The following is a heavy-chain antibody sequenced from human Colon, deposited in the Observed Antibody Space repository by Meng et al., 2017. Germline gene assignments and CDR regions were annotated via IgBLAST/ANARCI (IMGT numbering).Heavy chain of an antibody. CDR2: MKEDGGEI. V-gene: IGHV3-7*01. J-gene: IGHJ4*02. D-gene: IGHD3-22*01. CDR1: GFTFSNYW. CDR3: ARDDDGSGHWRLYFDY. Sequence: GESLKISCAASGFTFSNYWMSWVRQAPGKGLEWVANMKEDGGEIYYVDSVKGRFTISRDNAKNSLYLQMNSLRAEDTAVYYCARDDDGSGHWRLYFDYWGQGTLVTVSS.